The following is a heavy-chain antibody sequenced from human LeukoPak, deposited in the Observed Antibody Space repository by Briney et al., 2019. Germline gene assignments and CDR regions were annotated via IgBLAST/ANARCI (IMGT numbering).Heavy chain of an antibody. D-gene: IGHD3-9*01. CDR3: ARVDHDILTGYPYFDY. V-gene: IGHV3-48*01. J-gene: IGHJ4*02. CDR2: ISSSSSTI. Sequence: GGSLRLSCAASGFTFSSYSMNWVRQAPGKGLEWVSYISSSSSTIYYADSVKGRFTISRDNAKNSLYLQMNSLRAEDTAVYYCARVDHDILTGYPYFDYWGQGTLVTVSS. CDR1: GFTFSSYS.